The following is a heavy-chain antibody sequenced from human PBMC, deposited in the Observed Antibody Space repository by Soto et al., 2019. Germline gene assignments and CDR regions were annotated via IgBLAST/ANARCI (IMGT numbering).Heavy chain of an antibody. CDR2: IYSSGST. D-gene: IGHD2-2*01. V-gene: IGHV3-66*01. CDR3: ASSDVLVPAAILYYGMDV. Sequence: HPGGSLRLSCAAFGFTVSDNYMSWVRQAPGKRLEWVSVIYSSGSTYYPDSVKGRFTISRDNSNNILYLQMNSLRVEDTAVYYCASSDVLVPAAILYYGMDVWGQGTTVTVSS. CDR1: GFTVSDNY. J-gene: IGHJ6*02.